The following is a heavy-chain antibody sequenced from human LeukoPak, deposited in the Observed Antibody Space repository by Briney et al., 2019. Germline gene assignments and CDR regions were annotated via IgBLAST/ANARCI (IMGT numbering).Heavy chain of an antibody. V-gene: IGHV5-51*01. Sequence: GESLKISCKGSGYSFTSYWIGWVRQMPGKGLEWMGIIYPGDSDTRYSPSFQGQVTISADKSISTAYLQWSSLKASDTAMYYCARGGYYYGSGSYYKLDYWGQGTLVTVSS. CDR2: IYPGDSDT. D-gene: IGHD3-10*01. CDR1: GYSFTSYW. J-gene: IGHJ4*02. CDR3: ARGGYYYGSGSYYKLDY.